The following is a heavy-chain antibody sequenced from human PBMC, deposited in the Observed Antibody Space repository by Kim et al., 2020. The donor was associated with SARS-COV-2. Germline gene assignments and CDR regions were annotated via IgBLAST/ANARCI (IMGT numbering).Heavy chain of an antibody. J-gene: IGHJ3*02. Sequence: GRFPIARDNAKNSLYLQMNSLRAEDTAVYYCARLPALLWFGENPPIAFDIWGQGTMVTVSS. CDR3: ARLPALLWFGENPPIAFDI. D-gene: IGHD3-10*01. V-gene: IGHV3-48*03.